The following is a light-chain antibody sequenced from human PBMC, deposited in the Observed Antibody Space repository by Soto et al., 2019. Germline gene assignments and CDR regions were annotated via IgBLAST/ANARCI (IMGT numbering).Light chain of an antibody. Sequence: QLVLTQPASVSGSPGQSITISCTGTSSDVGGYNYVSWYQQHPGKAPKLMIYEVSHRPSGVSNRFSGSKSGNTASLTISGLQAEDEADYYCTSYTSSTTLYVFGTGTKVTVL. J-gene: IGLJ1*01. V-gene: IGLV2-14*01. CDR1: SSDVGGYNY. CDR2: EVS. CDR3: TSYTSSTTLYV.